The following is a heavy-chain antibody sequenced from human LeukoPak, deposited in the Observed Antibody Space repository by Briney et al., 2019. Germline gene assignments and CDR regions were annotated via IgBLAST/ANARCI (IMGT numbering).Heavy chain of an antibody. Sequence: PSETLSLTCTVSGGSISSYYWSWIRQPPGKGLEWIRYIYTSGSTNYNPSLKSRVTISVDTSKNQFSLKLSSVTAADTAVYYCARHMYSSSWYGYYYMDVWGKGTTVTVSS. CDR3: ARHMYSSSWYGYYYMDV. J-gene: IGHJ6*03. CDR2: IYTSGST. V-gene: IGHV4-4*09. D-gene: IGHD6-13*01. CDR1: GGSISSYY.